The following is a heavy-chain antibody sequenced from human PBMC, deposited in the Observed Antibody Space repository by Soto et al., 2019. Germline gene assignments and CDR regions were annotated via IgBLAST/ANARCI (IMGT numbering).Heavy chain of an antibody. CDR2: INNSGGST. J-gene: IGHJ4*02. CDR1: GFTFSSYA. CDR3: AKVPSAYYFDY. Sequence: EVQLLESGGGLVQPGGSLRLSCAASGFTFSSYAMSWVRQAPGKGLEWVSAINNSGGSTHYADSVKGRFTISRDNSKNSLYLQMNSLRAEDTAVYYCAKVPSAYYFDYWGQGTRVTVSS. D-gene: IGHD6-25*01. V-gene: IGHV3-23*01.